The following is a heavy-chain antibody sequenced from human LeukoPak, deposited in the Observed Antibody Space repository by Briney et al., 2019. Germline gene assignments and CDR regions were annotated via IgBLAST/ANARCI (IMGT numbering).Heavy chain of an antibody. CDR3: ARVDWMIGAFDI. Sequence: GSLRLSCAASGFTFSTYSMNWVRQAPGKGLEWVSYITSSSSTIYYADSVRGRFTISRDNAKNSLYLQMNSLRDEDTAVYYCARVDWMIGAFDIWGQGTIVTVSS. CDR2: ITSSSSTI. J-gene: IGHJ3*02. D-gene: IGHD3-22*01. CDR1: GFTFSTYS. V-gene: IGHV3-48*02.